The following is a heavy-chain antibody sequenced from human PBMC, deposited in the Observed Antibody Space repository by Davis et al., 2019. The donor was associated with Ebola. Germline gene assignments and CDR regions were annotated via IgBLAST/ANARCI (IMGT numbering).Heavy chain of an antibody. J-gene: IGHJ6*04. CDR1: GYIFTRHF. D-gene: IGHD5-18*01. V-gene: IGHV1-3*01. Sequence: ASVKVSCKAAGYIFTRHFIHWVRQVPGQRLEWMGWISAGDGKTEYSQKFQGRVTITRDTSASTAYMELRSLRSEDTAVYYCAREREVDTAMAGYYYGMDVWGKGTTVTVSS. CDR3: AREREVDTAMAGYYYGMDV. CDR2: ISAGDGKT.